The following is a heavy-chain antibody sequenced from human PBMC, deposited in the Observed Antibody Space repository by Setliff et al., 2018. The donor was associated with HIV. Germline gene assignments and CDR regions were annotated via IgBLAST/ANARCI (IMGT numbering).Heavy chain of an antibody. CDR3: ARDTILGGQLVLDY. Sequence: NPSETLSLTCTVSGGSISGGSISSTSYYWGWIRQPPGKGLEWIGSIYYSGSTYYHPSLKSRVTISVDTSKNQFSLKLSSVTAADTAVYYCARDTILGGQLVLDYWGQGTLVTVSS. CDR1: GGSISSTSYY. D-gene: IGHD6-6*01. CDR2: IYYSGST. J-gene: IGHJ4*02. V-gene: IGHV4-39*07.